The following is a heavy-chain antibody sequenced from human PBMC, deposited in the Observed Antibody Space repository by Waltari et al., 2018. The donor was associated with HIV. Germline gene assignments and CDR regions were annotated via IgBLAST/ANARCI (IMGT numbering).Heavy chain of an antibody. Sequence: QVHLQQWGAGLLKPSETLSLTCAVYGGSFSGHFRGWIHQPPGKGLEWIGEINHSGSTNYNPSLKSQVTMSVDTSKKQFSLKVNSVTAADTAVYYCARGVGSNRYYYYGMDVWGQGTTVTVSS. CDR2: INHSGST. V-gene: IGHV4-34*01. D-gene: IGHD4-4*01. CDR3: ARGVGSNRYYYYGMDV. CDR1: GGSFSGHF. J-gene: IGHJ6*02.